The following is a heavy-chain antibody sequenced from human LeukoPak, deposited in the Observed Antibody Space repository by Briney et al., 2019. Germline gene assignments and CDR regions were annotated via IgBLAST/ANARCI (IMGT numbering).Heavy chain of an antibody. CDR3: ARSGPYYYHYVDV. D-gene: IGHD3-10*01. J-gene: IGHJ6*03. CDR1: GYSITSGYY. CDR2: VYQSGST. Sequence: SETLSLTCTVSGYSITSGYYWVWIRQPPGKGLEWIGAVYQSGSTYYNPSLNSRVAISVAPSQNQFSLKVSSVTAADTAVYFSARSGPYYYHYVDVWGKGTTVTVSS. V-gene: IGHV4-38-2*02.